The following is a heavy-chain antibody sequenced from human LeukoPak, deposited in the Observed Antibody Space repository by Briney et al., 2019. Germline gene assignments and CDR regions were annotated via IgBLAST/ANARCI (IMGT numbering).Heavy chain of an antibody. D-gene: IGHD3-16*01. Sequence: GGSLRLSCAASGFTFSSYSMNWVRQAPGKGLEWVANIKQDGSEKYYVDSVKGRFTISRDNAKSSLFLQMTALRVEDTAVYYCARDGWGHDGFDIWGQGTLVTVSS. CDR2: IKQDGSEK. CDR1: GFTFSSYS. CDR3: ARDGWGHDGFDI. J-gene: IGHJ3*02. V-gene: IGHV3-7*01.